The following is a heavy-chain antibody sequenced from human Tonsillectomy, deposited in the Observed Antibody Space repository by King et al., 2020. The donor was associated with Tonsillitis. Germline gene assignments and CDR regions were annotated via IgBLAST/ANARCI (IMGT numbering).Heavy chain of an antibody. D-gene: IGHD6-6*01. CDR3: ARAHPLYSSSATYNWFDP. V-gene: IGHV4-61*02. J-gene: IGHJ5*02. Sequence: MQLQESGPGLVKPSQTLSLTCTVSGGSISSGSYYWSWIRQPAGKGLEWIGRIYTSGSTNYNPSLKSRVTMSVDTSKNQFSLKLSSVTAADTAVYYCARAHPLYSSSATYNWFDPWGQGTLVTVSS. CDR2: IYTSGST. CDR1: GGSISSGSYY.